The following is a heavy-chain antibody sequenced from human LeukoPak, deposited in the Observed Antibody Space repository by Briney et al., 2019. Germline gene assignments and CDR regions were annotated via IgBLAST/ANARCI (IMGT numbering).Heavy chain of an antibody. CDR1: GGAVGSSGYY. Sequence: PSETLSLTCTVSGGAVGSSGYYWGWIRQPPGKGLEWIASIYFSGITYYNPSLKSRVTISVDTSKNQFSLKLSSVTAADTAVFYCARPSGTARHFDFWGQGALVTVSS. J-gene: IGHJ4*02. D-gene: IGHD6-25*01. CDR3: ARPSGTARHFDF. V-gene: IGHV4-39*01. CDR2: IYFSGIT.